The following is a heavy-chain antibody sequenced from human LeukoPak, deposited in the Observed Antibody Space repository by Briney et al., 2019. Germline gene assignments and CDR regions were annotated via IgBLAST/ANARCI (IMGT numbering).Heavy chain of an antibody. V-gene: IGHV3-21*04. CDR1: GFIFDDYG. Sequence: PGGSLRLSCAAFGFIFDDYGMSWVRQAPGKGLEWVSSISSSSSYIYYADSVKGRFTISRDNAKNSLYLQMNSLRAEDTAVYYCARRAGAYSHPYDYWGQGTLVTVSS. CDR3: ARRAGAYSHPYDY. J-gene: IGHJ4*02. D-gene: IGHD4/OR15-4a*01. CDR2: ISSSSSYI.